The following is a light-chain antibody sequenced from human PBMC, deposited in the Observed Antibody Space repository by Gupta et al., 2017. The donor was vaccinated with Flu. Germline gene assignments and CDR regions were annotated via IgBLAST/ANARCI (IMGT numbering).Light chain of an antibody. CDR2: DVT. J-gene: IGLJ2*01. CDR3: SSYRSSTTL. Sequence: TGASVDVGLFYYVAWYHQHPGKAPKLIYDVTNRPSGVSDRFSGSKSGNTASLTISGLRAEDEADYYCSSYRSSTTLFGGGTRVTVL. CDR1: SVDVGLFYY. V-gene: IGLV2-14*03.